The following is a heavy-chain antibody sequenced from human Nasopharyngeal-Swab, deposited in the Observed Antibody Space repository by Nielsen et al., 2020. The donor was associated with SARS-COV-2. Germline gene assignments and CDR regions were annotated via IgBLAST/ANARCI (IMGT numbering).Heavy chain of an antibody. CDR3: TRDFSAAAGSFDI. J-gene: IGHJ3*02. V-gene: IGHV3-74*01. D-gene: IGHD6-13*01. CDR2: IKSDGSTT. CDR1: GFTFSSCW. Sequence: GGSLRLSCAASGFTFSSCWMHWVRQAPGKGLVWVSRIKSDGSTTNYADSVKGRFTISRDNAKNTLYLQMHSLRAEDTAVYYCTRDFSAAAGSFDIWGQGTMVTVSS.